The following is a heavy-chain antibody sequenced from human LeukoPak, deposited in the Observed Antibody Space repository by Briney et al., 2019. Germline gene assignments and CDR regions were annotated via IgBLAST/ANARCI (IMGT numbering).Heavy chain of an antibody. V-gene: IGHV3-7*01. J-gene: IGHJ4*02. CDR3: ARDSLGSGSYYDY. CDR1: GFTFSDYY. Sequence: GGSLRLSCAASGFTFSDYYMSWIRQAPGKGLEWVANINQGGSEKNYADSVKGRLAISRDNAKNSLYLQMNGLRAEDKAVYFCARDSLGSGSYYDYWGQGTLVTVSS. D-gene: IGHD3-10*01. CDR2: INQGGSEK.